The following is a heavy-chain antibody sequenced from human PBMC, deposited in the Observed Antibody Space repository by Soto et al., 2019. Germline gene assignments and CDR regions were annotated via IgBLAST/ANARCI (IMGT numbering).Heavy chain of an antibody. J-gene: IGHJ5*02. D-gene: IGHD6-19*01. CDR2: INHSGST. V-gene: IGHV4-34*01. CDR3: ARGPWAVAARRGWFDP. Sequence: PSETLSLTCAVYGGSFSGYYWSWIRQPPGKGLEWIGEINHSGSTNYNPSLKSRVTISVDTSKNQFSLKLSSVTAADTAVYYCARGPWAVAARRGWFDPWGQGTLVTVSS. CDR1: GGSFSGYY.